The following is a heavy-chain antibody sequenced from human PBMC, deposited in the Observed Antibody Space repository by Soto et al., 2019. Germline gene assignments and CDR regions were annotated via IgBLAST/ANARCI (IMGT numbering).Heavy chain of an antibody. CDR1: GYTLTELS. Sequence: SCKVSGYTLTELSMHWVRQAPGKGLEWVAVIWYDGSNKYYADSVKGRFTISRDNSKNTLYLQMNSLRAEDTAVYYCARDFKAFDAFDIWGQGTMVTVSS. V-gene: IGHV3-33*01. J-gene: IGHJ3*02. CDR3: ARDFKAFDAFDI. CDR2: IWYDGSNK.